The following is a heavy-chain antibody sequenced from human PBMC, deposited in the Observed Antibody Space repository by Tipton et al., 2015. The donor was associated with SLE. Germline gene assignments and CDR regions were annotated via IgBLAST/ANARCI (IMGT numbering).Heavy chain of an antibody. CDR3: AGMYCDARTNWFAP. D-gene: IGHD2-8*02. CDR1: GVSIGSSNYY. J-gene: IGHJ5*02. V-gene: IGHV4-39*07. CDR2: IYQSGST. Sequence: TLSLTCTVSGVSIGSSNYYWGWIRQPPGKGLEWIGSIYQSGSTFYSSSLKSRVTISVDTSKNQFSLNLSSVTAADTAVYYCAGMYCDARTNWFAPWGQGTLVTVSS.